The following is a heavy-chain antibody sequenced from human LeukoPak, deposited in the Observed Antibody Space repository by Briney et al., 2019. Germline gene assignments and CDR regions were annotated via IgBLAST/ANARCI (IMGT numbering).Heavy chain of an antibody. Sequence: PGGSLRLSCAASGFTFSRYWMSWVRQAPGKGLEWVSSISSSSSYIYYADSVKGRFTISRDNAKNSLYLQMNSLRAEDTAVYYCARGYYGSGSYSNWGQGTLVTVSS. D-gene: IGHD3-10*01. CDR3: ARGYYGSGSYSN. V-gene: IGHV3-21*01. CDR2: ISSSSSYI. CDR1: GFTFSRYW. J-gene: IGHJ4*02.